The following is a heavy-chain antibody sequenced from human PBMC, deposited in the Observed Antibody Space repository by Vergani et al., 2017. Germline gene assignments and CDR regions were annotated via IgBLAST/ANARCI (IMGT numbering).Heavy chain of an antibody. CDR2: ISYDGSNK. D-gene: IGHD3-10*01. CDR3: ARDTLMVRGLGAFDI. Sequence: QVQLVESGGGVVQPGRSLRLSCAASGFTFSSYAMHWVRQAPGKGLEWVAVISYDGSNKYYADSVKGRFTISRDNSKNKLYLQMNSLRAEDTAVYYCARDTLMVRGLGAFDIWGQGTMVTVSS. J-gene: IGHJ3*02. V-gene: IGHV3-30-3*01. CDR1: GFTFSSYA.